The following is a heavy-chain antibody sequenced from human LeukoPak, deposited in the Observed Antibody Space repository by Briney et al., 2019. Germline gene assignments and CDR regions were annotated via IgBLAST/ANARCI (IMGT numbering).Heavy chain of an antibody. D-gene: IGHD4-17*01. CDR3: ARGGLYGDPLTY. CDR1: GFTFGRHA. Sequence: GGSLRLSCAASGFTFGRHAMSWVRQAPGKGLEWVSVISVSGDGTYYEDSVKGRFTISRDNSENTLYLQMNSLRADDTAVYYCARGGLYGDPLTYWGQGTLVTVSS. V-gene: IGHV3-23*01. CDR2: ISVSGDGT. J-gene: IGHJ4*02.